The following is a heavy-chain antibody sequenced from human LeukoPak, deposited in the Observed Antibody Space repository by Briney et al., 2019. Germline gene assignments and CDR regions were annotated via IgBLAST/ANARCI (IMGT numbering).Heavy chain of an antibody. J-gene: IGHJ4*02. CDR3: AKDSLRWLQGTFDY. V-gene: IGHV3-74*01. CDR2: INSDGSTT. D-gene: IGHD5-24*01. Sequence: PGGSLRLSCAASGFTFSSYWMHWVRQAPGKGLVWVSRINSDGSTTTYADSVKGRFTISRDNAKNSLYLQMNSLRAEDTAVYYCAKDSLRWLQGTFDYWGQGTLVTVSS. CDR1: GFTFSSYW.